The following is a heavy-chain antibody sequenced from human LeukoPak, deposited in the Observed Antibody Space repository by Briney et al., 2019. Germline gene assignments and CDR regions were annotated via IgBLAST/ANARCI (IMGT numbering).Heavy chain of an antibody. CDR1: GGSISSGGYS. Sequence: PSQTLSLTCAVSGGSISSGGYSWSWIRQPPGTGLEWIGYIYHSGSTYYNPSLKSRVTISVDRSKNQFSLKLSSVTAADTAVYYCARVSEGYCSSTSCYAFDIWGQGTMVTVSS. V-gene: IGHV4-30-2*01. CDR3: ARVSEGYCSSTSCYAFDI. D-gene: IGHD2-2*01. J-gene: IGHJ3*02. CDR2: IYHSGST.